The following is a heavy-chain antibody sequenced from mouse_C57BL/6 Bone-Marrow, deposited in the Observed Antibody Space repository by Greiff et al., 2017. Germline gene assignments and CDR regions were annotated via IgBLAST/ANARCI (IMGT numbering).Heavy chain of an antibody. CDR2: ISNLAYSI. Sequence: EVNVVESGGGLVQPGGSLKLSCAASGFTFSDYGMAWVRQAPRKGPEWVAFISNLAYSIYYADTVTGRFTISRENAKNPLYLEMSSLRSEDTAMYYCARLGSLYYYAMDYWGQGTSVTVSA. V-gene: IGHV5-15*01. J-gene: IGHJ4*01. CDR3: ARLGSLYYYAMDY. CDR1: GFTFSDYG.